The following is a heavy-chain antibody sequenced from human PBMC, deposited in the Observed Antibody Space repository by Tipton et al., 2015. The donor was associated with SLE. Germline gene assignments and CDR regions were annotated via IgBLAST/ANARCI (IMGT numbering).Heavy chain of an antibody. CDR2: IYYSRST. V-gene: IGHV4-59*08. CDR1: GGSITGYY. CDR3: ARGGAFDI. J-gene: IGHJ3*02. Sequence: TLSLTCTVSGGSITGYYWSWIRQPPGKGLEWIAYIYYSRSTNYNPSLNSRATISVDTSKNQVSLKLSSVTAADTAVYYCARGGAFDIWGQGTIVTVSS.